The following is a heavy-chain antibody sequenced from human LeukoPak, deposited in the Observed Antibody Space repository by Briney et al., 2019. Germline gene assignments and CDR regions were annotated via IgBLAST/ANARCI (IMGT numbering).Heavy chain of an antibody. V-gene: IGHV3-7*01. J-gene: IGHJ4*02. CDR3: ARSPATGTVDY. Sequence: GGSLRLSCAASEFTFSIYWMSWVHQAPGKGLEWVANINQDGSDQYYVDSVKGRFTISRDNAKNSLYLQMNSLRAEDTAVYYCARSPATGTVDYWGQGTLVTVSS. CDR1: EFTFSIYW. D-gene: IGHD1-1*01. CDR2: INQDGSDQ.